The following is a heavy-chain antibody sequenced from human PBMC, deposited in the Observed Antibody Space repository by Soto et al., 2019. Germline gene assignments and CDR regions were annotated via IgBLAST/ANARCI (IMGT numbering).Heavy chain of an antibody. Sequence: QIHPVQSGAEVKESGASVKVSCKASGYTFTSYPISWVRQAPGQGLEWMGWLSAYNDNIVYAQRFQGRVTVTIDTHTDTAYMELRSLRSDDTAVYYCATVAGSVPYWGQGTLVTVSS. J-gene: IGHJ4*02. CDR1: GYTFTSYP. V-gene: IGHV1-18*01. CDR3: ATVAGSVPY. D-gene: IGHD2-15*01. CDR2: LSAYNDNI.